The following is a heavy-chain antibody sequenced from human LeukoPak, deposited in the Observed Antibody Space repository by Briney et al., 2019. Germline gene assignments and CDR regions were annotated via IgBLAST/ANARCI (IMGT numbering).Heavy chain of an antibody. CDR1: GGSISSSSYY. Sequence: SETLSLTCTVSGGSISSSSYYWGWIRQPPGKGLEWIGSIYYSGSTYYNPSHKSRVTISVDTSKNQFSLKLSSVTAADTAVYYCARHRKVVVAATYSFDYWGQGTLVTVSS. D-gene: IGHD2-15*01. V-gene: IGHV4-39*01. J-gene: IGHJ4*02. CDR2: IYYSGST. CDR3: ARHRKVVVAATYSFDY.